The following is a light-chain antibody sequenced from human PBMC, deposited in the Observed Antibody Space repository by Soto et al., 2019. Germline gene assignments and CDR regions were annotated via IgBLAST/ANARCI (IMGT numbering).Light chain of an antibody. V-gene: IGLV2-14*01. CDR2: DVS. J-gene: IGLJ2*01. CDR1: SSDVGAFNF. Sequence: QSVLTQPASVSGSPGQSITISCTGTSSDVGAFNFVSWYQQHPGKAPKLMIYDVSNRPSGVSDRFSGSKSGDTASLAISGLQAEDEADYYCSSYATSNTLLFGGGTQLTVL. CDR3: SSYATSNTLL.